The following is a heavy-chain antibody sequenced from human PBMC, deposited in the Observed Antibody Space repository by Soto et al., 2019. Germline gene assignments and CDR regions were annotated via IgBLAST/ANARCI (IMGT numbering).Heavy chain of an antibody. CDR1: GFTFSSYS. CDR3: ARDPRPGATTSPYFDY. Sequence: GGSLRLSCAASGFTFSSYSMNWVRQAPGKGLEWVSYISSSSTIYYADSVKGRFTISRDNAKNSLYLQMNSLRDEDTAVYYCARDPRPGATTSPYFDYWGQGTLVTVSS. V-gene: IGHV3-48*02. J-gene: IGHJ4*02. D-gene: IGHD1-26*01. CDR2: ISSSSTI.